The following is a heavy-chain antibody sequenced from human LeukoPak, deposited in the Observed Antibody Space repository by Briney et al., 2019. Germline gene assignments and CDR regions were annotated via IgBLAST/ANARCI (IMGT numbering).Heavy chain of an antibody. D-gene: IGHD6-13*01. CDR3: ARDWNTSSWYDVGL. CDR1: GFTFSRYG. Sequence: PGGSLRLSCAASGFTFSRYGMSWVRQAPGKGLEWVSAISGSGGSTYYADSVKGRFTISRDNSKNTLYLQMNSLRAEDTAVYYCARDWNTSSWYDVGLWGQGTLVTVSS. CDR2: ISGSGGST. J-gene: IGHJ4*02. V-gene: IGHV3-23*01.